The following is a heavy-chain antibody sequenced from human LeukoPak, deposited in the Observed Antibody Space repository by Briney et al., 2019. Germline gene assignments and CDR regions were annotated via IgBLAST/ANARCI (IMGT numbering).Heavy chain of an antibody. J-gene: IGHJ4*02. CDR2: IKSKTDGGTT. V-gene: IGHV3-15*01. Sequence: GGSLRLSCAASGFTFSSYWMSWVRQAPGKGLEWVGRIKSKTDGGTTDYAAPVKGRFTISRDDSKNTLYLQMNSLKTEDTAVYYCTTETLVGGFDYWGQGTLVTVSS. CDR1: GFTFSSYW. CDR3: TTETLVGGFDY. D-gene: IGHD6-13*01.